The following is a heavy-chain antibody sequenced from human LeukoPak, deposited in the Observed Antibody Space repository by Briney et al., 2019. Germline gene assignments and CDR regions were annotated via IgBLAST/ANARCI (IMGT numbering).Heavy chain of an antibody. Sequence: GRSLRLSCAASGFTFDDYAMHWVRQAPGKGLEWVSGISWNSGSIGYADSVKGRFTISRDNAKSSLYLQMNSLRAEDTALYCCARGGISSSGRGDYYFDYWGQGTLVTVSS. CDR3: ARGGISSSGRGDYYFDY. CDR2: ISWNSGSI. J-gene: IGHJ4*02. CDR1: GFTFDDYA. D-gene: IGHD6-19*01. V-gene: IGHV3-9*01.